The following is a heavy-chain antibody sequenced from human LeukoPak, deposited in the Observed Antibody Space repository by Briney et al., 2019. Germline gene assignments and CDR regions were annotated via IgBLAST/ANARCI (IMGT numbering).Heavy chain of an antibody. Sequence: GGSLRLSCAASGFTVSNNYMSWVRQAPGKGLEWVAIIWYDGSNKFYADSVKGRFTISRDNSKNTLYLQMSSLRVEDTAVYYCARGVLYGSGTYTYYFDYWGQGTLVTVSS. CDR3: ARGVLYGSGTYTYYFDY. D-gene: IGHD3-10*01. CDR1: GFTVSNNY. V-gene: IGHV3-33*08. J-gene: IGHJ4*02. CDR2: IWYDGSNK.